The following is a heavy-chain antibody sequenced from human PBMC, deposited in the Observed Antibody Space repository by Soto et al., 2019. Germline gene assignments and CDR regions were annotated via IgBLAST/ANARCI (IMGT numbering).Heavy chain of an antibody. CDR3: ARGSSSWYIYYYYYMDV. D-gene: IGHD6-13*01. J-gene: IGHJ6*03. V-gene: IGHV1-2*04. CDR2: INPNSGGT. CDR1: GYTFTGYY. Sequence: QVQLVQSGAEVKKPGASVKVSCKASGYTFTGYYMHWVRQAPGQGLEWMGWINPNSGGTNYAQKLQGWVTMTRDTSISTAYMELSRLRSDDTAVYYCARGSSSWYIYYYYYMDVWGKGTTVTVSS.